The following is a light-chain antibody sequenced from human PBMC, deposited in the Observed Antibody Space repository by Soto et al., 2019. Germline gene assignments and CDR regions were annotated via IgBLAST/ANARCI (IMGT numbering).Light chain of an antibody. Sequence: EIVMTQSPATLSVSAGEMATLSCRASQSVSSDLAWYHQKPGQAPRLLIYGASTRATGIPARFSGSGSGTEFTLSINSLQSEDFAVYYCQQYNNWPRTFGQGTKVDIK. CDR3: QQYNNWPRT. CDR2: GAS. J-gene: IGKJ1*01. CDR1: QSVSSD. V-gene: IGKV3-15*01.